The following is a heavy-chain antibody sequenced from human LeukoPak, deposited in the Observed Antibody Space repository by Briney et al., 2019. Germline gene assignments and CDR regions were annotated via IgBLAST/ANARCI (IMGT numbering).Heavy chain of an antibody. CDR3: ARGGSSGWSDAFDI. CDR1: GDSVSSNSAA. CDR2: TYYRSKWYN. V-gene: IGHV6-1*01. D-gene: IGHD6-19*01. J-gene: IGHJ3*02. Sequence: HSQTLSLSCAISGDSVSSNSAAWNWIRQSPSRGLEWLGRTYYRSKWYNDYAVSVKSRITINPDTSKNQFSLQLNSVTPEDTAVYYCARGGSSGWSDAFDIWGQGTMVTVSS.